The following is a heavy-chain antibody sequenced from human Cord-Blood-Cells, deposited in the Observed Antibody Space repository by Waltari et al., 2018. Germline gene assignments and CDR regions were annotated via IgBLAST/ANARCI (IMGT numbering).Heavy chain of an antibody. CDR2: ISGSGGST. CDR1: GFTFSSYA. V-gene: IGHV3-23*01. D-gene: IGHD6-13*01. Sequence: EVQLLESGGGLVQPGGSLRLSCAASGFTFSSYAMSWFGQAPGKGLEWVSAISGSGGSTYYADSVKGRFTISRDNSKNTLYLQMNSLRAEDTAVYYCANRAAAGTGYWYFDLWGRGTLVTVSS. J-gene: IGHJ2*01. CDR3: ANRAAAGTGYWYFDL.